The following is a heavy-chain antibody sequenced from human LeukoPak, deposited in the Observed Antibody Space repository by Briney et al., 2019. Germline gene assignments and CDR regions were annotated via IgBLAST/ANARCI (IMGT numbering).Heavy chain of an antibody. CDR3: ARDGEYYGSGSYYKKPYYCYGMDV. CDR1: GGSVSSGSYY. J-gene: IGHJ6*04. Sequence: SETLSLTCTVSGGSVSSGSYYSSWIRQPPGKGLEWIGYMYYSGRTNYHPSLKSRDTISVDTSKNQFHLKLSSVPAAGTAVYYWARDGEYYGSGSYYKKPYYCYGMDVWGKGTTVTVSS. CDR2: MYYSGRT. D-gene: IGHD3-10*01. V-gene: IGHV4-61*01.